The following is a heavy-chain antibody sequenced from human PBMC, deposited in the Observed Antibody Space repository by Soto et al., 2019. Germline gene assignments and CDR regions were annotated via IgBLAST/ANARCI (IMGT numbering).Heavy chain of an antibody. CDR2: SIPIFGTA. Sequence: QVQLVQSGAEVKKPGSSVKVSCTASGGTFTSYAVSWVRQAPGQGREWMGVSIPIFGTANYARKFQGRVTITADKSTSTAYMELSSLRSEDTAVYYCAKLVGPAARRSSMDVWGQGTTVTVSS. D-gene: IGHD2-2*01. CDR1: GGTFTSYA. J-gene: IGHJ6*02. V-gene: IGHV1-69*06. CDR3: AKLVGPAARRSSMDV.